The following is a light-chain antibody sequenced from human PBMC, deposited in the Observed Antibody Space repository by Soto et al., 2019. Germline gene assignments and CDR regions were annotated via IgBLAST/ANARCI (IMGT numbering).Light chain of an antibody. CDR2: KAS. Sequence: DIQMTQSPSTLSASVGDRVTITCRASQSISTWLAWYQQKPGKAPNLLIYKASSLESAVPSRFSGSGSGTEFTLTISSLQPDDFANYYCQQYNSYPFTFGPGTKVDIK. CDR1: QSISTW. CDR3: QQYNSYPFT. V-gene: IGKV1-5*03. J-gene: IGKJ3*01.